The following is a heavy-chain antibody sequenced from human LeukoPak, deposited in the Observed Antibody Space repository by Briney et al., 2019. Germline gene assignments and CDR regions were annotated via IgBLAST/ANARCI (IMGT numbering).Heavy chain of an antibody. Sequence: SETLSLTCTVPGGSISSYYWSWIRQPPGKGLEWIGYIYYSGSTNYNPSLKSRVTISVDTSKNQFSLKLSSVTAADTAVYYCARGITIFGVVEFDYWGQGTLVTVSS. CDR2: IYYSGST. CDR3: ARGITIFGVVEFDY. J-gene: IGHJ4*02. D-gene: IGHD3-3*01. V-gene: IGHV4-59*01. CDR1: GGSISSYY.